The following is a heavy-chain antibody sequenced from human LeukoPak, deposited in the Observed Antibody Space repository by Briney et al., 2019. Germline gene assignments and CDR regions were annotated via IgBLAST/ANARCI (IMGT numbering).Heavy chain of an antibody. D-gene: IGHD4-17*01. V-gene: IGHV4-34*01. CDR1: GGSFSGYY. CDR3: ARATVTTFGYVVLYHYYYMDV. J-gene: IGHJ6*03. Sequence: SETLSLTCAVYGGSFSGYYWSWIRQPPGKGLEWIGEINHSGSTNYNPSLKSRVTISVDTSKNQFSLKLSSVTAADTAVYYCARATVTTFGYVVLYHYYYMDVWGKGTTVTVSS. CDR2: INHSGST.